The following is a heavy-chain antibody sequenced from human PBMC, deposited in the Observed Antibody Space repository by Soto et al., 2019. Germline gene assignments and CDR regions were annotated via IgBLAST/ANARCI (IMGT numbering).Heavy chain of an antibody. CDR2: IYWDDAR. Sequence: QMTLKESGTTLVKPTQTRTLTCNSSGFSLTTSGVSVGWIRQPLGEALEWIALIYWDDARRYSPSLKSRLIITRDTFKNQVLLTMTNMDPADTATYYCARWGHYFASGTFFAGMDVWGQGTTVTVSS. CDR3: ARWGHYFASGTFFAGMDV. J-gene: IGHJ6*02. D-gene: IGHD3-10*01. V-gene: IGHV2-5*02. CDR1: GFSLTTSGVS.